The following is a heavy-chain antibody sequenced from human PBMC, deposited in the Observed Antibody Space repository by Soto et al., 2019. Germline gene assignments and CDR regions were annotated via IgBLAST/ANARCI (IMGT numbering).Heavy chain of an antibody. V-gene: IGHV4-31*03. D-gene: IGHD2-8*01. CDR3: ARDMNGVLGMGH. J-gene: IGHJ4*02. Sequence: PSETLSLTCTVSGGSISSGDYYWSWIRQHPGKGLEWIGYIYYSGGTYYNPSLKSRVTISVDTSKNQFSLKLSSVTAADTAVYYCARDMNGVLGMGHWGQGTLVTVSS. CDR1: GGSISSGDYY. CDR2: IYYSGGT.